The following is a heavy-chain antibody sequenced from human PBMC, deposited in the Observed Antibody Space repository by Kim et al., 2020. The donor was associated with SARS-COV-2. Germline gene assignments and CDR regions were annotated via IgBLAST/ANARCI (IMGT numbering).Heavy chain of an antibody. V-gene: IGHV5-51*01. J-gene: IGHJ3*02. D-gene: IGHD4-17*01. CDR2: IYPGDSDT. CDR1: GYSFTSYW. Sequence: GESLKISCKGSGYSFTSYWIGWVRQMPGKGLEWMGIIYPGDSDTRYSPSFQGQVTISADKFISTAYLQWSSLKASDTAMYYCARRGYGGNSVGAFDIWGQGTMVTVSS. CDR3: ARRGYGGNSVGAFDI.